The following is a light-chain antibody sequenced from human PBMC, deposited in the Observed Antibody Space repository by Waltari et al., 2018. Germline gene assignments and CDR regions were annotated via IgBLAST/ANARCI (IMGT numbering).Light chain of an antibody. V-gene: IGLV3-21*03. CDR2: DDS. CDR3: QVCDSSSDHPV. J-gene: IGLJ2*01. CDR1: NIGGKS. Sequence: SNVRTPPPAVSVAPGKTARLPRGGNNIGGKSVARYQQKPRQAPVLVVYDDSDRPSGIPGRFSGSNSGNTATLTISMVEAGEEADYYCQVCDSSSDHPVFGGGTKLTVL.